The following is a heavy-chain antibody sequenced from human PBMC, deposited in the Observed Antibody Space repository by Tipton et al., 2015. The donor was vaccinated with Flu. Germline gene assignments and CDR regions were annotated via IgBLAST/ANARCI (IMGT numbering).Heavy chain of an antibody. CDR3: ARGNLVAAAGTDFDY. Sequence: GSLRLSCAASRFTVSSTYMSWVRQAPGKGLEWVSLIYTGGRTFYADSVKGRVTISMDNSKNTLYLQMNTLRTEDTAVYYCARGNLVAAAGTDFDYWGQGTLVTVSS. D-gene: IGHD6-13*01. J-gene: IGHJ4*02. CDR2: IYTGGRT. V-gene: IGHV3-66*02. CDR1: RFTVSSTY.